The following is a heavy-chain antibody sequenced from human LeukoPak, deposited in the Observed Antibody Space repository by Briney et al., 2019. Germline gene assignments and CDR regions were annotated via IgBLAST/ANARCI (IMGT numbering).Heavy chain of an antibody. CDR3: ARSGSGWFDY. CDR2: IYAGGDT. D-gene: IGHD6-19*01. V-gene: IGHV3-53*01. Sequence: GGSLRLSCAASGFSVSSHFMSWVRQAPGKGLEWVSVIYAGGDTYYADSVKGRFTISRDNFKNTVYLKMNSLRAEDTGMYYCARSGSGWFDYWGQGTLVTVS. CDR1: GFSVSSHF. J-gene: IGHJ4*02.